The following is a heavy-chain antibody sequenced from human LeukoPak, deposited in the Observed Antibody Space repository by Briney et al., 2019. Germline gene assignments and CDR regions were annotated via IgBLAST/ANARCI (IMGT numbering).Heavy chain of an antibody. D-gene: IGHD1-14*01. CDR1: GGSITDYY. CDR2: LYTSGST. CDR3: ARENAALTGGMDV. Sequence: SETLSLTCTVSGGSITDYYWSWIRQPAGKGLEWIGRLYTSGSTKYNPSLKSRVTISLDKSKNQFSLKLSSVTAADTAVYYCARENAALTGGMDVWGQGTTVTVSS. J-gene: IGHJ6*02. V-gene: IGHV4-4*07.